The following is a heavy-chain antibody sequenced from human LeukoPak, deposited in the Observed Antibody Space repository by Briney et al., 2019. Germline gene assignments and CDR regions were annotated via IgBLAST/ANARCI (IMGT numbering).Heavy chain of an antibody. CDR1: GYTFTSFG. CDR3: ARDIYYYDTTDPKIRSDY. D-gene: IGHD3-22*01. V-gene: IGHV1-18*01. J-gene: IGHJ4*02. Sequence: ASVKVSCKASGYTFTSFGISWVRQAPGQGLEWMGWINTYDGSTKYAQKLQDRVTMTTDTPTNTAYMGLGSLSSDDAAVYYCARDIYYYDTTDPKIRSDYWGQGTLVTVSS. CDR2: INTYDGST.